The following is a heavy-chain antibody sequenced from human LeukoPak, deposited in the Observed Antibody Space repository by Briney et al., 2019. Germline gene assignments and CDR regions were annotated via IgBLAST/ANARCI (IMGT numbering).Heavy chain of an antibody. D-gene: IGHD4-11*01. CDR3: ARSGLTTVLYLD. V-gene: IGHV4-34*01. CDR1: GGPFSNYY. J-gene: IGHJ4*02. Sequence: SETLSLTCGVSGGPFSNYYWSWLRQPPGKGLEWIGEINRSGSTNYNPSLSSRVTISVDTSKSQFSLKLSSVTAADTAVYFCARSGLTTVLYLDWGQGTLVTVSS. CDR2: INRSGST.